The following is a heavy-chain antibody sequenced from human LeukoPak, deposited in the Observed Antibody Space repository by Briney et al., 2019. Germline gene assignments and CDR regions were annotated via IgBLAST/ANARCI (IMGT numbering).Heavy chain of an antibody. CDR1: GFTFSTYA. Sequence: PGGSPRLSCADSGFTFSTYAMTWVRQAPGKGLEWVSYIVTSGSTIYYADSVEGRFTISRDNAKNSLYLQMNSLRDEDTAVYYCARILGLTLDYWGQGALVTVSS. V-gene: IGHV3-48*02. CDR3: ARILGLTLDY. D-gene: IGHD1-14*01. CDR2: IVTSGSTI. J-gene: IGHJ4*02.